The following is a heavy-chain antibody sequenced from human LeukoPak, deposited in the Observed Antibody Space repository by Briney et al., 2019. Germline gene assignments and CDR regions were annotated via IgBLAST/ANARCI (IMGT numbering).Heavy chain of an antibody. CDR3: TTHSSSYYYGMDV. J-gene: IGHJ6*02. CDR2: IKSKTDGGTT. D-gene: IGHD6-13*01. V-gene: IGHV3-15*01. Sequence: GGFLRLSCAASGFTFSNAWMSWVREAPGKGLGWVGRIKSKTDGGTTDYAAPVKGRFTISRDDSKNTLYLQMNSLKTEDTAVYYCTTHSSSYYYGMDVWGQGTTVTVSS. CDR1: GFTFSNAW.